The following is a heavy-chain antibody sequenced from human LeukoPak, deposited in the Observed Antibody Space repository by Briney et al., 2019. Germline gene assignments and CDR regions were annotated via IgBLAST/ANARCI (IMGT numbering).Heavy chain of an antibody. Sequence: SETLSLTCTVSGGSISSSSYYWGWIRQPPGKGLEWIGSIYYSGSTYYNPSLKSRVTISVDTSKNQFSLKLSSVTAADTAVYYCARDLREPNYYYHYMDVWGKGTTVTVSS. CDR2: IYYSGST. CDR1: GGSISSSSYY. D-gene: IGHD1-26*01. CDR3: ARDLREPNYYYHYMDV. J-gene: IGHJ6*03. V-gene: IGHV4-39*07.